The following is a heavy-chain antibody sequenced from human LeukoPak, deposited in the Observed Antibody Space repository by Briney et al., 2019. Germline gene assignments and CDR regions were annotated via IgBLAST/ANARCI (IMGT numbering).Heavy chain of an antibody. V-gene: IGHV1-46*01. J-gene: IGHJ5*02. CDR3: ARDYYDSSGYKKRPNWFDP. D-gene: IGHD3-22*01. CDR1: GYTFTSYY. Sequence: GASVTVSCTASGYTFTSYYMHWVRQAPGQGLEWMGIINPSGGSTSYAQKFQGRVTMTRDTSTSTVYMELSSLRSEDTAVYYCARDYYDSSGYKKRPNWFDPWGQGTLVTVSS. CDR2: INPSGGST.